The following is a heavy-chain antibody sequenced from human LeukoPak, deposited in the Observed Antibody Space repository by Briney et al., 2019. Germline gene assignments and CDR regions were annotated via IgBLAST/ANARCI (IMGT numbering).Heavy chain of an antibody. CDR1: GFTFSSYG. J-gene: IGHJ4*02. CDR2: ISYDGSNK. V-gene: IGHV3-30*03. Sequence: GGSLRLSCAASGFTFSSYGMHWVRQAPGKGLEWVAVISYDGSNKYYADSVKGRFTISRDNSKNSLYLQMNSLRAEDTAVYYCARFRYCTNGVCPYYFDYWGQGTLVTVSS. CDR3: ARFRYCTNGVCPYYFDY. D-gene: IGHD2-8*01.